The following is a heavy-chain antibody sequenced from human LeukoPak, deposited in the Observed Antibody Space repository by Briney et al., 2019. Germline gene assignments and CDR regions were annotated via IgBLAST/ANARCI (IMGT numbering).Heavy chain of an antibody. Sequence: PSETLSLTCAVSGYSISSGYYWGWIRQPPGKGLEWIGSIYHSGSNYYNPSLKSRVTISVDTSKNQFTLKLSSVTAADTAVYYCASTIAAAANFDYWGQGTLVTVSS. D-gene: IGHD6-13*01. CDR2: IYHSGSN. CDR3: ASTIAAAANFDY. CDR1: GYSISSGYY. V-gene: IGHV4-38-2*01. J-gene: IGHJ4*02.